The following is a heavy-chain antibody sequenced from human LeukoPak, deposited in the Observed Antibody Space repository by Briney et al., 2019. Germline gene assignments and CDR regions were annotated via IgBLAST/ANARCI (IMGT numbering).Heavy chain of an antibody. J-gene: IGHJ4*02. CDR1: GGTISSYY. V-gene: IGHV4-4*07. D-gene: IGHD6-19*01. CDR3: ARTWQWLPFDY. Sequence: SETLSLTCTVSGGTISSYYWSWIRQPAGKGLEWIGRIYISGSTNYNPSLKSRVTMSVDTSKNQFSLKPSSVTAADTAVYYCARTWQWLPFDYWGQGTLVTVSS. CDR2: IYISGST.